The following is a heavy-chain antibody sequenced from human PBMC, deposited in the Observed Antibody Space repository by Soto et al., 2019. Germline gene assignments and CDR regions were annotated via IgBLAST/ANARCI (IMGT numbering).Heavy chain of an antibody. D-gene: IGHD5-12*01. CDR1: GIAFSRYW. V-gene: IGHV3-74*01. Sequence: ELQLVEAGGGLVQPGGSLRLSCAGSGIAFSRYWIHWVRQAPGKGLVWVSRISSDGTTTTYADSVKGRFTISRDHAKNTVYLQMNSLRGEDTAVYYCARESSGYSSYFDYWGQGTLVTVSS. J-gene: IGHJ4*02. CDR2: ISSDGTTT. CDR3: ARESSGYSSYFDY.